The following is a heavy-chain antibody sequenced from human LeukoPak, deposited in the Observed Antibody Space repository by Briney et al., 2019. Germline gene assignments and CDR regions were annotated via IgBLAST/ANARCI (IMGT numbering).Heavy chain of an antibody. V-gene: IGHV1-69*02. CDR1: GGTFSGYT. CDR3: ARALGPDNDAFDI. Sequence: SVKVSCKASGGTFSGYTISWVRQAPGQGLEWKGRIIPILGIANYAQKFQGRVTITADKSTSTAYMELSSLRSEDTAVYDCARALGPDNDAFDIGGQGTMVTVSS. J-gene: IGHJ3*02. CDR2: IIPILGIA. D-gene: IGHD1-14*01.